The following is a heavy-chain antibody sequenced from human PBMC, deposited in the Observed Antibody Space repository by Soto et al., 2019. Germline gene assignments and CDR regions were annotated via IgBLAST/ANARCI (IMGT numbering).Heavy chain of an antibody. J-gene: IGHJ4*02. D-gene: IGHD2-15*01. CDR1: GFTFSSYA. V-gene: IGHV3-23*01. Sequence: EVQLLESGGGLVQPGGSLRLYCAASGFTFSSYAMSWVRQAPGKGLEWVSGISDSGGSTYYADSVKGRFTISRDNSNNTLYLQMTSLRAEDTAVYYCANGCGGTCYSRIHYWGQGTLVTVSS. CDR3: ANGCGGTCYSRIHY. CDR2: ISDSGGST.